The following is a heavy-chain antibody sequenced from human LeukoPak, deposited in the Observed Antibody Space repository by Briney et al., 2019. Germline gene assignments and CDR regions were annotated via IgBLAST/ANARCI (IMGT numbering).Heavy chain of an antibody. D-gene: IGHD3-10*01. J-gene: IGHJ6*03. V-gene: IGHV3-30*18. Sequence: GSLRLSCAASAFTFSSYGMHWVRQAPGKGLEWVALISYDGSDKDYAKSVKGRFTISRDNSKNTLYLQMNSLRAEDTAVYYCAKGGAVSSKSITMVRGTRRYYYYMDVWGKGTTVTISS. CDR2: ISYDGSDK. CDR1: AFTFSSYG. CDR3: AKGGAVSSKSITMVRGTRRYYYYMDV.